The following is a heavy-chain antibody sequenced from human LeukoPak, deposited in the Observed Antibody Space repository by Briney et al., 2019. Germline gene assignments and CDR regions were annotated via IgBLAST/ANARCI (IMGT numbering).Heavy chain of an antibody. CDR3: AKGRQYIVRGVNAYSGNDY. Sequence: SVKVSCKASGSTFSSYAISWVRQAPGQGLEWMGGIIPIFGTANYAQKFQGRVTITADESTSTAYMELSSLRSEDTAVYYCAKGRQYIVRGVNAYSGNDYWGQGTLVTVSS. D-gene: IGHD3-10*01. V-gene: IGHV1-69*01. CDR1: GSTFSSYA. CDR2: IIPIFGTA. J-gene: IGHJ4*02.